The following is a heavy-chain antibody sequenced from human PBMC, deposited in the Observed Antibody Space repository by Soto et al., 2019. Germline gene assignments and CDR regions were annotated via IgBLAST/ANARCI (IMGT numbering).Heavy chain of an antibody. CDR2: IYYSGST. V-gene: IGHV4-39*01. CDR3: ARGGTYNPRRHNWFDP. CDR1: GDSISGSRYY. D-gene: IGHD3-10*01. Sequence: PSETLSLTCTVSGDSISGSRYYWGWIRQPPGKGLEWIGSIYYSGSTYYNPSLKSRVTISVDRSKNQFSLNLNSVTAADTAVFYCARGGTYNPRRHNWFDPWGQGTLVTVSS. J-gene: IGHJ5*02.